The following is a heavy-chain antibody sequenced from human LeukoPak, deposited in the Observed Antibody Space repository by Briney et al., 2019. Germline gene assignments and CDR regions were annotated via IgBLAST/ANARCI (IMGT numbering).Heavy chain of an antibody. D-gene: IGHD6-19*01. Sequence: SETLSLTCAVSGGSISSGGYSWSWIRQPPGKGLEWIGYIYYSGSTYYNPSLKSRVTISVDTSKNQFSLKLSSVTAADTAVYYCARDLGRSSSGWYYMDVWGKGTTVTVSS. CDR3: ARDLGRSSSGWYYMDV. V-gene: IGHV4-30-4*07. J-gene: IGHJ6*03. CDR1: GGSISSGGYS. CDR2: IYYSGST.